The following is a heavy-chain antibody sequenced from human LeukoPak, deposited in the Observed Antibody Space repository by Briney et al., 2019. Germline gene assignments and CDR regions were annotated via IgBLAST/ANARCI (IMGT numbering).Heavy chain of an antibody. J-gene: IGHJ4*02. CDR2: IRYDGSNK. CDR3: AKGGDSGSYFDY. Sequence: GGSLRLSCAASGFTFSSYGMDWVRQAPGKGLEWVAFIRYDGSNKYYADSVKGRFTISRDNSKNTLYLQMNSLRAEDTAVYYCAKGGDSGSYFDYWGQGTLVTVSS. CDR1: GFTFSSYG. V-gene: IGHV3-30*02. D-gene: IGHD1-26*01.